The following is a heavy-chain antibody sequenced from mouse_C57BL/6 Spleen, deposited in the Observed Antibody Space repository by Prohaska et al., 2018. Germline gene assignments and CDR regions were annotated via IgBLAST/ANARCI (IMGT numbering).Heavy chain of an antibody. Sequence: GAELVKPGASVKVSCKASGYTFTSYWMHWVKQRPGQGLEWIGRIHPSDSYTNYNQKLKGKATWTVDKSSSTAYKQLSSLTSEDSAVYYCGKGGYSSRGNYWGQGTTLTVSS. D-gene: IGHD1-1*01. CDR2: IHPSDSYT. CDR3: GKGGYSSRGNY. V-gene: IGHV1-74*01. CDR1: GYTFTSYW. J-gene: IGHJ2*01.